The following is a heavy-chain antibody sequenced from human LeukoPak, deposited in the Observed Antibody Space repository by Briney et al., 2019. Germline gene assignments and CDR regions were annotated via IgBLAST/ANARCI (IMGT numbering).Heavy chain of an antibody. CDR1: GGSFTGYY. V-gene: IGHV4-34*01. J-gene: IGHJ6*02. CDR3: ARSQLQLDYYGMDV. D-gene: IGHD4-11*01. CDR2: INHSGST. Sequence: SETLSLTCAVYGGSFTGYYWSWIRQPPGAGLEWIGEINHSGSTNYNPSLKSRVTISVDTSKNQLSLKLSSMTAADTAVYYCARSQLQLDYYGMDVWGHGTTVTVSS.